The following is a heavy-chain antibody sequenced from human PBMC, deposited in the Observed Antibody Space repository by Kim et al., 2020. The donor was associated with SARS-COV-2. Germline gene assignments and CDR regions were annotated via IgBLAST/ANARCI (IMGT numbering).Heavy chain of an antibody. V-gene: IGHV4-34*01. Sequence: SETLSLTCAVYGGSFSGYYWSWIRQPPGKGLEWIGEINHSGSTNYNPSLKSRVTISVDRSKNQFSLKLSSVTAADTAVYYCARPPQIVGATEWFDPWGQGTLVTVSS. J-gene: IGHJ5*02. CDR3: ARPPQIVGATEWFDP. CDR2: INHSGST. D-gene: IGHD1-26*01. CDR1: GGSFSGYY.